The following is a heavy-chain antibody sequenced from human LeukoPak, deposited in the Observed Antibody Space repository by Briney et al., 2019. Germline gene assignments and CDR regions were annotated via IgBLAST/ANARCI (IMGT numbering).Heavy chain of an antibody. J-gene: IGHJ5*02. Sequence: PGGSLRLSCAASGFTFSSYGMHWVRQAPGKGLEWVAFIRYDGSNKYYADSVKGRFTISRDNSKNTLYLQMNSLRAEDTAVYYCAKVASMVRGDENWFDPWGQGTLVTVSS. V-gene: IGHV3-30*02. CDR2: IRYDGSNK. CDR3: AKVASMVRGDENWFDP. D-gene: IGHD3-10*01. CDR1: GFTFSSYG.